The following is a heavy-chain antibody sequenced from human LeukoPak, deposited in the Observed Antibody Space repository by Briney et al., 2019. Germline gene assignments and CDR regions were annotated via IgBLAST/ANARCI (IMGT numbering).Heavy chain of an antibody. CDR1: GFIVSGDF. Sequence: GSLRLSCAASGFIVSGDFMSWVRQAPGKGLEWVSVIYSDGSTYYADSVKGRFTISRDNSKNTLDLQMTGLRAEDTAVYYCARERGRGRDTPWFDYWGQGTLVTVSS. V-gene: IGHV3-53*01. CDR3: ARERGRGRDTPWFDY. J-gene: IGHJ4*02. D-gene: IGHD1-26*01. CDR2: IYSDGST.